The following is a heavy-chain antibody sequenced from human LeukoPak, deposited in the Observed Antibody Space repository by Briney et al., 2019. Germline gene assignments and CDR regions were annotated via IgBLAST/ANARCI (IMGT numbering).Heavy chain of an antibody. D-gene: IGHD3-9*01. J-gene: IGHJ5*02. CDR3: AREGELRYFDWLSPYNWFDP. CDR2: ISSSGSTI. CDR1: GFTFSDYY. Sequence: GGSLRLSCAASGFTFSDYYMSWIRQAPGKGLEWVSYISSSGSTIYYADSVKGRFTISRDNAKNSLYLQMNSLRAEDTAVYYCAREGELRYFDWLSPYNWFDPWGQGTLVTVSS. V-gene: IGHV3-11*01.